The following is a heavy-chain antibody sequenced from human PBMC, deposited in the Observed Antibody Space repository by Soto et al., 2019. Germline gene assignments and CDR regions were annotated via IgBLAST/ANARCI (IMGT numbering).Heavy chain of an antibody. Sequence: QVQLVQSGAEVKKPGASVKVSCKVSGYTLTELSMHWVRQAPGKGLEWMGGFDPEDGETIYAQKFQGRVTMTEDTSTDTAYMELSSLRSEDTAVYYCGTSTKLALTIPVVYYYGMDVWGQGTTVTVSS. CDR2: FDPEDGET. D-gene: IGHD2-2*02. CDR1: GYTLTELS. V-gene: IGHV1-24*01. J-gene: IGHJ6*02. CDR3: GTSTKLALTIPVVYYYGMDV.